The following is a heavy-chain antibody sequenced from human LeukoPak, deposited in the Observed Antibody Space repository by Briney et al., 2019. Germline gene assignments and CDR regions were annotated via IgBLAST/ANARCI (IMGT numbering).Heavy chain of an antibody. CDR1: GDSVSSNSAA. D-gene: IGHD5-18*01. Sequence: SQTLSLTCAISGDSVSSNSAAWNWIRQSPSRGLEWLGRTYYRSKWYNDYAVSVKSRITINPDISKNQFSLQLNSVTPEDTAVYYCARARREYSYGYRPNEMGHYFDHWGQGTLVTVSS. CDR2: TYYRSKWYN. CDR3: ARARREYSYGYRPNEMGHYFDH. J-gene: IGHJ4*02. V-gene: IGHV6-1*01.